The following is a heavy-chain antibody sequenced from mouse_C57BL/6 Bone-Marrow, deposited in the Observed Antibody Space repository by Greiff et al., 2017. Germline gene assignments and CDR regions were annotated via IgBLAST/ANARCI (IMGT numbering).Heavy chain of an antibody. CDR3: ARHYYGSSLYYYAMDY. Sequence: QVQLQQSGAELVKPGASVKLSCKASGYTFTSYWMHWVKQRPGQGLEWIGMIHPNSGSTNYNEKFKSKATLTVDKSSSTAYMQLSSLTSEVSAFYYCARHYYGSSLYYYAMDYWGQGTSVTVSS. J-gene: IGHJ4*01. V-gene: IGHV1-64*01. D-gene: IGHD1-1*01. CDR2: IHPNSGST. CDR1: GYTFTSYW.